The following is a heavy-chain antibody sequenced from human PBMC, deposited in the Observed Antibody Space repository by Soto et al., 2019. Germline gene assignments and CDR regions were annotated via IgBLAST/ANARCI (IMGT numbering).Heavy chain of an antibody. J-gene: IGHJ4*02. CDR3: AIEHSSNSRHY. CDR1: GYTFTGYY. CDR2: IKPNSGGT. V-gene: IGHV1-2*02. D-gene: IGHD6-13*01. Sequence: GASVNVSGKDSGYTFTGYYMHWVRQAPGQGLEWMGWIKPNSGGTNYAQKFQGRVTMTRDTSISTAYMELSRLRSDDTAVYYCAIEHSSNSRHYGGQGTLVTVSS.